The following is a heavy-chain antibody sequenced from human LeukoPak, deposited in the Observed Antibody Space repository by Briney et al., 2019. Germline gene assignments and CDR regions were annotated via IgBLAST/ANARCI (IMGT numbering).Heavy chain of an antibody. D-gene: IGHD3-22*01. J-gene: IGHJ4*02. CDR2: IYPGDSDT. V-gene: IGHV5-51*01. Sequence: AGESLKISCKGSGYSFTSYWIGWVRQMPGKGLEWMGIIYPGDSDTRYSPSFQGRVTISADKSISTAYLQWSSLKASDTAMYYCARRRYDSSGYYSYFDYWGQGTLVTVSS. CDR3: ARRRYDSSGYYSYFDY. CDR1: GYSFTSYW.